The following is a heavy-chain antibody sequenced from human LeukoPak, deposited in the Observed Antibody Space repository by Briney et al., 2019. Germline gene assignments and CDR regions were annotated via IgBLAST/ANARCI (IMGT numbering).Heavy chain of an antibody. J-gene: IGHJ5*02. CDR1: GFTFSSYA. Sequence: GGSLRLSCAASGFTFSSYAMSWVRQAPGKGLEWVSAISGSGGSTYYADSVKGRFTISRDNAKNSLYLQMNSLRAEDTAVYYCAKVGYGSSTSCLGNWFDPWGQGTLVTVSS. CDR3: AKVGYGSSTSCLGNWFDP. D-gene: IGHD2-2*01. CDR2: ISGSGGST. V-gene: IGHV3-23*01.